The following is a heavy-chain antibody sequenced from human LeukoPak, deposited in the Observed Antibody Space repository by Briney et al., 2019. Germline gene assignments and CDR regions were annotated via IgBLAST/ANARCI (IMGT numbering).Heavy chain of an antibody. CDR2: ISYDGRNK. CDR1: XFTFNNHD. CDR3: AKPRDIDSWAFDV. J-gene: IGHJ3*01. Sequence: PGRSLRLSCAASXFTFNNHDMHWVRQAPGKGLEWVAAISYDGRNKYYADSVKGRFTISRDNSKNTLNLQMNSLRTEDTAVFYCAKPRDIDSWAFDVWGQGTMVTVSS. V-gene: IGHV3-30*18. D-gene: IGHD2-15*01.